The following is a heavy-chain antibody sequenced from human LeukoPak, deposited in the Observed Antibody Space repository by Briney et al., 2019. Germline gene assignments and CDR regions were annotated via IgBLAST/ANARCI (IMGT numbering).Heavy chain of an antibody. J-gene: IGHJ4*02. CDR3: AKRGSAYYFDY. V-gene: IGHV3-11*01. CDR1: GFTFSDYY. CDR2: ISSSGSTI. Sequence: GGSLRLSCAASGFTFSDYYMSWIRQAPGKGLEWVSYISSSGSTIYYADSVKGRFTISRDNAKNSLYLQMNTLRAEDTAVYYCAKRGSAYYFDYWGQGTLVTVSS. D-gene: IGHD3-22*01.